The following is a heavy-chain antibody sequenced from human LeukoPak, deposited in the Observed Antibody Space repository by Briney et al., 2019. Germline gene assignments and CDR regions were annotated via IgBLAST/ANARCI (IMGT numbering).Heavy chain of an antibody. Sequence: SETLSLTCTVSGGSIISSSFWWGWIRQPPGKGLEWIGYIYYSENTNYNPSLKSRVTISVDTSKNQFSLKLSSVTAADTAVYYCARDPSPFYSGSYLGFDPWGQGTLVTVSS. CDR2: IYYSENT. CDR3: ARDPSPFYSGSYLGFDP. J-gene: IGHJ5*02. V-gene: IGHV4-61*01. D-gene: IGHD1-26*01. CDR1: GGSIISSSFW.